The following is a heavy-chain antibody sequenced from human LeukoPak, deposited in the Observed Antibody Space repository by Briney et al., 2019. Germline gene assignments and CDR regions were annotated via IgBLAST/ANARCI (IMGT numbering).Heavy chain of an antibody. CDR2: SYYSGST. CDR1: GGSLSSSSYY. V-gene: IGHV4-39*07. CDR3: AREGVSVTNFEY. Sequence: SETLSLTCTVSGGSLSSSSYYWGWIRQPPGKGLEWLGRSYYSGSTYYNPSLKSRVTISVDTSKNQFSLKLSSVTAADTAVYYCAREGVSVTNFEYWSQGTLVTVSS. J-gene: IGHJ4*02. D-gene: IGHD5/OR15-5a*01.